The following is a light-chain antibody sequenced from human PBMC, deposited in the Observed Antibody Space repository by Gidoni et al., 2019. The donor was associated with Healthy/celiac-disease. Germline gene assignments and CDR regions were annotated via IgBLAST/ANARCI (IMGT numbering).Light chain of an antibody. V-gene: IGKV3-20*01. J-gene: IGKJ1*01. Sequence: ELALTQPPGTLSLSPGERATLSCRASQSVSSSYLAWYQQKPGQAPRLLIYRASSRATGIPDRFSGSGSGTDFTLTISRLEPEDFAVYYCQQYGSSPQTFGQGTKVEIK. CDR2: RAS. CDR1: QSVSSSY. CDR3: QQYGSSPQT.